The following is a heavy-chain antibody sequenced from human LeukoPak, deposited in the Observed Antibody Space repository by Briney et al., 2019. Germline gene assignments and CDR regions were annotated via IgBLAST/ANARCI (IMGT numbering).Heavy chain of an antibody. Sequence: PGGSLRLSCAASGFTFSGYALTWVRQAPGKGLEWVSTISSTGAYTYYADSAKGRFTISRDNSKNTLYLQMNSLRAEDTAVYYCARDTLDSSGYYGTDYYYYGMDVWGQGTTVTVSS. CDR2: ISSTGAYT. CDR3: ARDTLDSSGYYGTDYYYYGMDV. D-gene: IGHD3-22*01. V-gene: IGHV3-23*01. CDR1: GFTFSGYA. J-gene: IGHJ6*02.